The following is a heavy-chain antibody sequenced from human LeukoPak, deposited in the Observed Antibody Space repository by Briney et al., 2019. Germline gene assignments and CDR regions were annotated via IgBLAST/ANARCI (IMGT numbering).Heavy chain of an antibody. J-gene: IGHJ4*02. CDR3: ARAHSSSSTFDL. D-gene: IGHD6-6*01. CDR2: VWNDGSKN. CDR1: GFTFSKFG. V-gene: IGHV3-33*01. Sequence: GGSLRLSCAASGFTFSKFGMHWVRQTPGKGLEWVALVWNDGSKNYYADSVKGRFTISRDNTKNTLYLQLNSLRADDTAVYYCARAHSSSSTFDLWGQGTLVTVSS.